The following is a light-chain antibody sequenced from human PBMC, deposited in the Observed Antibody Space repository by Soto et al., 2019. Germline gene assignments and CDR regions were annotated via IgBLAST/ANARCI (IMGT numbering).Light chain of an antibody. CDR3: QQHTT. J-gene: IGKJ1*01. CDR1: QSISSW. CDR2: DAS. Sequence: DIQMTQSPSTLPASVGDRVTITCRASQSISSWLAWYQQKPGKAPKLLIYDASSLESGVPSRFSGSGSGTEFTLTISSLQPEDVATYHCQQHTTFGQGTKVDIK. V-gene: IGKV1-5*01.